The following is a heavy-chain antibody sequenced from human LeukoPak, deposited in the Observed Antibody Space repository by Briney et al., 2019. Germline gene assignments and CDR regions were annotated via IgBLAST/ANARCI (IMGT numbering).Heavy chain of an antibody. J-gene: IGHJ4*02. Sequence: SETLSLTCTVSGGSISSSGYYWGWIRQPPGKGLEWIGSIYFSGNPYYNPSLKSRVTISVDTSKYQFSLRLSSVTAADTAVYYCARGSREPGNFDYWGQGTLVTVSA. CDR1: GGSISSSGYY. D-gene: IGHD1-14*01. CDR3: ARGSREPGNFDY. CDR2: IYFSGNP. V-gene: IGHV4-39*01.